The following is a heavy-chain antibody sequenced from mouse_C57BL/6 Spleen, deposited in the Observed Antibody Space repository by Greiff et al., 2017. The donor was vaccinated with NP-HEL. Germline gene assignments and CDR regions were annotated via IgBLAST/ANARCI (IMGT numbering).Heavy chain of an antibody. CDR3: TRVITTVVAHMDY. D-gene: IGHD1-1*01. CDR2: ISSGGDYI. J-gene: IGHJ4*01. V-gene: IGHV5-9-1*02. CDR1: GFTFSSYA. Sequence: EVKLVESGEGLVKPGGSLKLSCAASGFTFSSYAMSWVRQTPEKRLEWVAYISSGGDYIYYAHTVKGRFTISRDNARNTLYLQMSSLKSEDTAMYYCTRVITTVVAHMDYWGQGTSVTVSS.